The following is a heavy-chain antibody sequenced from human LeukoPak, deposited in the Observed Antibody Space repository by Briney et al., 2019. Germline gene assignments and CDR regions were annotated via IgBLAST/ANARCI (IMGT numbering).Heavy chain of an antibody. CDR3: ARACYPTPNYPQGY. CDR2: INPNSGGT. Sequence: GASVKVSCKASGYTFTGYYMHWVRQAPGQGLEWMGWINPNSGGTNYAQKFQGRVTMTRDTSISTAYMELSRLRSDDTAVYYCARACYPTPNYPQGYWGQGTLVTVSS. J-gene: IGHJ4*02. D-gene: IGHD3-16*02. CDR1: GYTFTGYY. V-gene: IGHV1-2*02.